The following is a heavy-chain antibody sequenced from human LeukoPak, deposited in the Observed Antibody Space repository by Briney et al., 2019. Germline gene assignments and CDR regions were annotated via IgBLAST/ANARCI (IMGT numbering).Heavy chain of an antibody. D-gene: IGHD1-1*01. CDR3: ARDSPNWNLDIDYYYCMDV. CDR1: AYTFTSYG. J-gene: IGHJ6*02. CDR2: ISPFTGHT. V-gene: IGHV1-18*01. Sequence: ASVKVSCKASAYTFTSYGISWVRQAPGQGLEWMGWISPFTGHTYYTPKLQGRITMTTDTSTNTAYMELRSLRSDDTAVYYCARDSPNWNLDIDYYYCMDVWGQGTTVTVSS.